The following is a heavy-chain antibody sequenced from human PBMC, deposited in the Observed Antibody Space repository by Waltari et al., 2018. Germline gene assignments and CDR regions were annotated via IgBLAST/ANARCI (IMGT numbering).Heavy chain of an antibody. Sequence: QVQLQESGPGLVKPSETLSLTCSVSGVSINNYFWNWIRQPPGKGLQWIGVIRHTGITKSNPALKSRVTRAVDTSKSQFSLRLTAVRATDTAVYFCARWDSPGRYFGDWGQGTPVTVSS. CDR2: IRHTGIT. V-gene: IGHV4-59*08. CDR3: ARWDSPGRYFGD. CDR1: GVSINNYF. J-gene: IGHJ4*02. D-gene: IGHD1-20*01.